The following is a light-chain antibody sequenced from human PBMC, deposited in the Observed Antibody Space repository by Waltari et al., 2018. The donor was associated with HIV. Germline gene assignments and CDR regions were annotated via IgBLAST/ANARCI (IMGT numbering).Light chain of an antibody. CDR1: QSISGN. CDR2: GAS. J-gene: IGKJ1*01. CDR3: QQYNHWPRT. V-gene: IGKV3-15*01. Sequence: EIVMTQSPAPLSVSPGERATLSCRASQSISGNLAWYQQRRGQAPRLLIYGASTRASGIPARFSGSGSGPDFSLTISSLQSEDSALYYCQQYNHWPRTFGQGTKLEI.